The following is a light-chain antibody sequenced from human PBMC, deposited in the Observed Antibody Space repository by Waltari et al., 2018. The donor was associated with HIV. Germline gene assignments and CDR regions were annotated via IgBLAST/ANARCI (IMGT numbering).Light chain of an antibody. Sequence: DIQMTQSPSSLSASVGDRVTLTCRASQTTSTYLNWYQQKPGKAPNLLISDASSLQSGVPPRFSGSGFGTDFTLTISSLQPEDFATYFCQQTYSIPYTFGQGTKLEIK. CDR1: QTTSTY. V-gene: IGKV1-39*01. CDR2: DAS. J-gene: IGKJ2*01. CDR3: QQTYSIPYT.